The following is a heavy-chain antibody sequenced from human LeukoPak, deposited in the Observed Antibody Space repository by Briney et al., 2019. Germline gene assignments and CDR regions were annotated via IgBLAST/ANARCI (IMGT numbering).Heavy chain of an antibody. CDR3: AKDSRGYGYYFDC. V-gene: IGHV3-30*02. CDR2: IRYDGSNK. CDR1: GFTFNSYG. J-gene: IGHJ4*02. D-gene: IGHD5-12*01. Sequence: GGSLRLSCAASGFTFNSYGMRWVRQAPGKGLEWVAFIRYDGSNKNYADSVKGRFTISTDNSKNTLYMQMNSLRAEDTAVYYCAKDSRGYGYYFDCWGQGTLVTVSS.